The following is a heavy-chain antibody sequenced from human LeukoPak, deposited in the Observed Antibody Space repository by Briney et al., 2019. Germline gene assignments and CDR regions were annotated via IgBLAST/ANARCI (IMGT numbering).Heavy chain of an antibody. CDR2: IYHSGST. D-gene: IGHD1-26*01. CDR1: GGSVTSGYYY. Sequence: SETLSLTCTVSGGSVTSGYYYWSWIRQPPGKGLEWNGYIYHSGSTDYNPSLNSRVTMSVDTSKNQYSLNLSSVTAADTAVYYCASGSPRLLRVRELSDNWFDPWGQGTLVTVSS. J-gene: IGHJ5*02. CDR3: ASGSPRLLRVRELSDNWFDP. V-gene: IGHV4-61*01.